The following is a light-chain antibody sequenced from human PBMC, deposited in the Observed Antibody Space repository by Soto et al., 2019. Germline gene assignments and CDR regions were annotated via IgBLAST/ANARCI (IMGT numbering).Light chain of an antibody. J-gene: IGKJ1*01. V-gene: IGKV3D-15*01. CDR3: QQYETYLKT. Sequence: EIVMTQAPATLSVSPGERATLSCRASQSVSSSYLAWYQQKPGRSPRLLIFGAFMRATGIPARFSGSGSGTEFTLTISRVQPEDFATYYCQQYETYLKTFGQGTKVDI. CDR1: QSVSSSY. CDR2: GAF.